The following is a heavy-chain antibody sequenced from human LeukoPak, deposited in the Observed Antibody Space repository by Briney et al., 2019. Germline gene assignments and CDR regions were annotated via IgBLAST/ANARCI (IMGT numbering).Heavy chain of an antibody. CDR2: IYPGDSDT. CDR1: GYSFTSYW. V-gene: IGHV5-51*01. D-gene: IGHD6-13*01. J-gene: IGHJ5*02. CDR3: ARQYSSSWSNWFDP. Sequence: GESLKISCRVSGYSFTSYWIGWVRQMPGKVLEWMGIIYPGDSDTRYSPSFQGQVTISADKSISTAYLQWSSLKASDTAMYYCARQYSSSWSNWFDPWGQGTLVTVSS.